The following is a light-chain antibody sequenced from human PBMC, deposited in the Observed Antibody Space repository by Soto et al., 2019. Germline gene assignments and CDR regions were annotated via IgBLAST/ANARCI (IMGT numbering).Light chain of an antibody. V-gene: IGKV3-20*01. CDR1: QSVSSSY. CDR3: QQYGQT. Sequence: EIVLTQSPGTLSLSPGERDTLSCRASQSVSSSYLAWYQQKPGQAPRLLIYGASSRATGIPDRFSGSGSGTDFTLTISRLEPEDFAVYYCQQYGQTFGPGTKVDIK. CDR2: GAS. J-gene: IGKJ3*01.